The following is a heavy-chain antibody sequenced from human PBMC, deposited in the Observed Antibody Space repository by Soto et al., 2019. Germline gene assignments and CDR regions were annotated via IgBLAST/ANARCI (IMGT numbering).Heavy chain of an antibody. CDR2: IYPGDSDT. Sequence: GESLKISCKGSGYSFTSYWIGWVRQMPGKGLEWMGIIYPGDSDTRYSPSFQGQVTISADKSISTTYLQWSSLKASDTAMYYCARIEDIVVVVAASGAFDIWGQGTMVTVSS. D-gene: IGHD2-15*01. CDR1: GYSFTSYW. CDR3: ARIEDIVVVVAASGAFDI. V-gene: IGHV5-51*01. J-gene: IGHJ3*02.